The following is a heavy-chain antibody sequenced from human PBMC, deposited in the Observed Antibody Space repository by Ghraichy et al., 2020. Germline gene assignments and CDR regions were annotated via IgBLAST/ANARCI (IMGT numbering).Heavy chain of an antibody. CDR1: GFTFDDYA. V-gene: IGHV3-43*02. CDR3: AKDIGGAATVSDAFDI. CDR2: ISGDGGST. Sequence: GGSLILSCAASGFTFDDYAMHWVRQAPGKGLEWVSLISGDGGSTYYADSVKGRFTISRDNSKNSLYLQMNSLRTEDTALYYCAKDIGGAATVSDAFDIWGQGTMVTVSS. J-gene: IGHJ3*02. D-gene: IGHD2-15*01.